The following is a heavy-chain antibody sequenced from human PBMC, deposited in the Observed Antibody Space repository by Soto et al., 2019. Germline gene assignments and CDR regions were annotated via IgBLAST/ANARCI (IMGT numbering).Heavy chain of an antibody. D-gene: IGHD2-2*02. J-gene: IGHJ4*02. CDR2: ISYDGSNK. CDR1: GFTFSSYG. V-gene: IGHV3-30*18. Sequence: QVQLVESGGGVVQPGRSLRLSCAASGFTFSSYGMHWVRQAPGKGLEWVAVISYDGSNKYYADSVKGRFTISRDNSKNTLYLQMNSLRAEDTAVYYCAKQLCCSSTSCYNDYWGQGTLVTVSS. CDR3: AKQLCCSSTSCYNDY.